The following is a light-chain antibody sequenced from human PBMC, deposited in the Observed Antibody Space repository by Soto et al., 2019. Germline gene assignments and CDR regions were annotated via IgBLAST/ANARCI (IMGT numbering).Light chain of an antibody. CDR1: QSVSSSY. J-gene: IGKJ4*01. CDR3: QQSYSTPPT. Sequence: EIVLTQSPGTLSLSPGERATLSCRASQSVSSSYLARYQQKPGQAPRLLIYGANYRATGISDRFSGSGSGTDFTLTISSLQPEDFATYYCQQSYSTPPTFGGGTKVDIK. V-gene: IGKV3-20*01. CDR2: GAN.